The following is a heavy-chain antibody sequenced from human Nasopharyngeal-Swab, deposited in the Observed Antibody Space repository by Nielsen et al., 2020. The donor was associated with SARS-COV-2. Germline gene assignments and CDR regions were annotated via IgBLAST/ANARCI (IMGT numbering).Heavy chain of an antibody. CDR3: ARDGLDYDFWSAYFMDV. D-gene: IGHD3-3*01. CDR2: ISSSSSSI. CDR1: GFTFNNYN. J-gene: IGHJ6*02. V-gene: IGHV3-21*01. Sequence: GESLKISCAASGFTFNNYNFNSVRQAPGKGLEWVSSISSSSSSIYYADSVKGRFTISRDNAKNSLYLQMNSLRAEDTAVYYCARDGLDYDFWSAYFMDVWGQGTTVTVSS.